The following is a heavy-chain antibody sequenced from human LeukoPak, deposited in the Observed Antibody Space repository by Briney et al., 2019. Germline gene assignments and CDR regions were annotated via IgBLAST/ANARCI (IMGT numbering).Heavy chain of an antibody. D-gene: IGHD3-22*01. V-gene: IGHV3-23*01. CDR3: AEGVRRSSDYSSPVDY. CDR2: ISGSGGST. J-gene: IGHJ4*02. CDR1: GFTFSSYA. Sequence: PGGSLRLSCAASGFTFSSYAMSWVRQAPGKGLEWVSAISGSGGSTYYADSVKGRFTTSRDNSRNTLYLQMNSLRAEDTAVYYCAEGVRRSSDYSSPVDYWGQGTLVTVSS.